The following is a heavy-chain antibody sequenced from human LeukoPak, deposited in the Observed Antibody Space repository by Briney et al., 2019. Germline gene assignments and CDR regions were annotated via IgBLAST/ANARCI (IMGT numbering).Heavy chain of an antibody. V-gene: IGHV3-30*04. CDR2: ISYDGSNK. Sequence: GGSLRLSCAASGFTFSSYAMHWVRQAPGKGLEWVAVISYDGSNKYYADSVKGRFTISRDNSKNTLYLQMNSLRAEDTAVYYCARDSWLGGVVVITSHWFDPWGQGTLVTVSS. D-gene: IGHD3-22*01. CDR1: GFTFSSYA. CDR3: ARDSWLGGVVVITSHWFDP. J-gene: IGHJ5*02.